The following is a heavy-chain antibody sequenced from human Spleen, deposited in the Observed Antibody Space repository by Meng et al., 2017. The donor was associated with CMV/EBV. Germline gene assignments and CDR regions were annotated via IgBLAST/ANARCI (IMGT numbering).Heavy chain of an antibody. CDR1: GFTFSSFW. CDR2: INSDGSTT. V-gene: IGHV3-74*01. J-gene: IGHJ6*02. Sequence: GGSLRLSCAASGFTFSSFWMHWVRQAPGKGLVWVSRINSDGSTTNYADSVKGRFTISRDSTKNTVYLQMNSPRAEDTAAYFCARDPGSGYYWSGMDVWGQGTTVTVSS. CDR3: ARDPGSGYYWSGMDV. D-gene: IGHD3-3*01.